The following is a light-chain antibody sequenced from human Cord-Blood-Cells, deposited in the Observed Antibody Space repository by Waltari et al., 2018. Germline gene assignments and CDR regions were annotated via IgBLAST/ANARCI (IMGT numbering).Light chain of an antibody. CDR1: QDISSY. CDR3: QQYYSYPPT. Sequence: AIRMTQSPSSFSASTGDRVTITCRASQDISSYLAWYQQKPGKAPKLLIYAASTLQSGVPSRFSGSGSGTDFTLTISCLQSEDFATYYCQQYYSYPPTFGPGTKVDIK. J-gene: IGKJ3*01. V-gene: IGKV1-8*01. CDR2: AAS.